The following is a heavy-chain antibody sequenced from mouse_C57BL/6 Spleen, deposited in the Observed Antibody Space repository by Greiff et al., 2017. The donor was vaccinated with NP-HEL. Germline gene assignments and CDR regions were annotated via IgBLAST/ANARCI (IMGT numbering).Heavy chain of an antibody. J-gene: IGHJ1*03. CDR2: IYPGDGDT. CDR3: ARYPIILRHRYFDV. CDR1: GYAFSSSW. V-gene: IGHV1-82*01. D-gene: IGHD1-1*01. Sequence: QVQLKESGPELVKPGASVKISCKASGYAFSSSWMNWVKQRPGKGLEWIGRIYPGDGDTNYNGKFKGKATLTADKSSSTAYMQLSSLTSEDSAVYYCARYPIILRHRYFDVWGTGTTVTVSS.